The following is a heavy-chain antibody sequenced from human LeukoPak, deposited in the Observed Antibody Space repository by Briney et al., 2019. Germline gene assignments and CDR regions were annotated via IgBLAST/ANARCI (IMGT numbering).Heavy chain of an antibody. D-gene: IGHD5-12*01. CDR3: ARQIGGGYALDY. Sequence: ASVKVSCKASGYTFAGYYMHWARQAPGQGLEWMVWINPNSGGTNFAQKFQGRVTVTRDTSINTAYMELSGLKSDDTAVYYCARQIGGGYALDYWGQGTLVTVSS. V-gene: IGHV1-2*02. CDR1: GYTFAGYY. CDR2: INPNSGGT. J-gene: IGHJ4*02.